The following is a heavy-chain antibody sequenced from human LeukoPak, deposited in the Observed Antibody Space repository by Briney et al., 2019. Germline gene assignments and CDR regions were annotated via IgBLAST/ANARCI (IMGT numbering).Heavy chain of an antibody. Sequence: GGSLRLSCTTTGFTFSDFAMTWVRQAPGKGLEWVSIITGSGLTTYYAESVKGRFTISRDNSKNALYLQMPSLKAEDTAVYYCAKVAASDVWSSCESWGQGTLVTVSS. CDR3: AKVAASDVWSSCES. D-gene: IGHD6-13*01. J-gene: IGHJ4*02. V-gene: IGHV3-23*01. CDR1: GFTFSDFA. CDR2: ITGSGLTT.